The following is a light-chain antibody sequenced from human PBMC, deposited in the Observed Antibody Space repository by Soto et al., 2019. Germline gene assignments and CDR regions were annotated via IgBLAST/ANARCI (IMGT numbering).Light chain of an antibody. CDR2: DAS. CDR3: QQYDNLPPALT. V-gene: IGKV1-33*01. Sequence: ASVGDRVTITCQASQDISNYLNWYQQKPGKAPKLLIYDASNLETGVPSRFSGSGSGTDFTFTISSLQPEDIATYYCQQYDNLPPALTFGGGTKVEIK. J-gene: IGKJ4*01. CDR1: QDISNY.